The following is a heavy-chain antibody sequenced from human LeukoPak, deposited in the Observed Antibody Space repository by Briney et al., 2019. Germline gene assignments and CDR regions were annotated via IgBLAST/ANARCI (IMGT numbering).Heavy chain of an antibody. V-gene: IGHV5-51*01. J-gene: IGHJ4*02. CDR3: ARRYCGSTSCYFDY. CDR2: IYPGDPDT. Sequence: GESLKISCKTSGYSFTIYWIGWVRQMPGKGLEWMGIIYPGDPDTTYSPSFQGQVTISADKSISTAYLQWSSLKASDAAMYYCARRYCGSTSCYFDYWGQGTLVTVSS. D-gene: IGHD2-2*01. CDR1: GYSFTIYW.